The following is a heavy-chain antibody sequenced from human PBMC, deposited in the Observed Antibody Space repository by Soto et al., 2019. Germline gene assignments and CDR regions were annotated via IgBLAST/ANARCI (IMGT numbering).Heavy chain of an antibody. CDR1: GFTFSSYS. CDR2: ISSSSSYI. D-gene: IGHD6-6*01. J-gene: IGHJ4*02. CDR3: ARDLYISSARYFDY. Sequence: EGSLRLSCAASGFTFSSYSMNWVRQAPGKGLEWVSSISSSSSYIYYADSVKGRFTISRDNAKNSLYLQMNSLRAEDTAVYYCARDLYISSARYFDYWGQGTLVTVSS. V-gene: IGHV3-21*01.